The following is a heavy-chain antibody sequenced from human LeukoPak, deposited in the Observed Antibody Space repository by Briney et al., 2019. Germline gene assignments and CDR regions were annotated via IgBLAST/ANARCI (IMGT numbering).Heavy chain of an antibody. V-gene: IGHV4-34*01. J-gene: IGHJ4*02. Sequence: SETLPLTCAVYGGSFSGYYWSWIRQPPGKGLEWIGEINHSGSTNYNPSLKSRVTISVDTSKNQFSLKLSSVTAADTAVYYCATVDYGGRKGDYWGQGTLVTVSS. D-gene: IGHD4-23*01. CDR2: INHSGST. CDR1: GGSFSGYY. CDR3: ATVDYGGRKGDY.